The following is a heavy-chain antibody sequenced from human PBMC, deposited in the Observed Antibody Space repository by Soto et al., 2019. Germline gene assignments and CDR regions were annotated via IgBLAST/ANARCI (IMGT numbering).Heavy chain of an antibody. D-gene: IGHD4-17*01. J-gene: IGHJ4*02. Sequence: QVQLVQSGAEVKKPGSSVKVSCKASGGTVSYYTISWVRQAPGQGLEWMGRIIPILGIANNAQKCQGRVTITADKSTSTVYMELSSLRSEDTAVYYCASNYGGNSYWGQGTLVTVSS. CDR2: IIPILGIA. CDR1: GGTVSYYT. CDR3: ASNYGGNSY. V-gene: IGHV1-69*02.